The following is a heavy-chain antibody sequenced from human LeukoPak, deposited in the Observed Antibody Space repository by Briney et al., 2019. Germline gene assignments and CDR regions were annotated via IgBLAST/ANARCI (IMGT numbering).Heavy chain of an antibody. V-gene: IGHV4-61*02. CDR2: IYTSGST. Sequence: SQTLSLTCTVSGGSISSGSYYWSWIRQPAGKGLEWIGRIYTSGSTNYNPSLKSRVTISVDTSKNQFSLKLSSVTAADTAVYYCARVPTYYDFWSGPDYWGQGTLVTVSS. J-gene: IGHJ4*02. D-gene: IGHD3-3*01. CDR3: ARVPTYYDFWSGPDY. CDR1: GGSISSGSYY.